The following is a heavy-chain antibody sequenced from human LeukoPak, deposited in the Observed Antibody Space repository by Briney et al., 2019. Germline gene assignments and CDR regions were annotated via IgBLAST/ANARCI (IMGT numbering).Heavy chain of an antibody. V-gene: IGHV3-23*01. J-gene: IGHJ4*02. CDR2: ISGSGGST. Sequence: GGSLRLSCAASGFTVSSYAMSWVRQAPGKGLEWVSAISGSGGSTYYADSVKGRFTISRDNSKNTLYLQMNSLRAEDTAVYYCAKNERPISGWYDYWGQGTLVTVSS. D-gene: IGHD6-19*01. CDR1: GFTVSSYA. CDR3: AKNERPISGWYDY.